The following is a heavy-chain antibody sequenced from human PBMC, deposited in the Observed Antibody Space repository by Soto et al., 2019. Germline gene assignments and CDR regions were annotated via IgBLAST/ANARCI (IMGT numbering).Heavy chain of an antibody. CDR2: INHSGST. V-gene: IGHV4-34*01. CDR1: GGSFSGYY. D-gene: IGHD3-10*01. Sequence: SETLSLTCAVYGGSFSGYYWSWIRQPPGKGLEWIGEINHSGSTNYNPSLKSRVTISVDTSKNQFSLKLSSVTAADTAVYYCARMPYYYGSGSYSNWFDPWGQGTLVTVSS. J-gene: IGHJ5*02. CDR3: ARMPYYYGSGSYSNWFDP.